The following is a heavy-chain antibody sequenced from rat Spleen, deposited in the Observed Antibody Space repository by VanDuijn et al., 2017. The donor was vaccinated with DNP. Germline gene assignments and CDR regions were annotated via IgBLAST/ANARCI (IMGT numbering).Heavy chain of an antibody. CDR2: VNKDSSLI. J-gene: IGHJ2*01. V-gene: IGHV4-2*01. CDR1: GFNFNDYW. Sequence: EVKLVESGGGLVQPGRSLKLSCAASGFNFNDYWMGWVWQAPGKGLEWIGEVNKDSSLIKYSPSLKDKFTISRDNAQNTLYLQMSKLGSEDTAVYYCVREELGVDYWGQGVMVTVSS. D-gene: IGHD4-3*01. CDR3: VREELGVDY.